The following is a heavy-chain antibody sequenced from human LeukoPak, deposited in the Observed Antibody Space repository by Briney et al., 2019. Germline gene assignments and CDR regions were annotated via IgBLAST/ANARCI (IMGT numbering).Heavy chain of an antibody. CDR3: AKDGLMRFFDY. D-gene: IGHD2-8*01. CDR2: ISNDGNDK. Sequence: GESLKISCAASGFIFNSYGMYWARQAPGKGLEWVAVISNDGNDKQYADSVKGRFTISRDNPNNTLYLQMNSLRGEDTAVYYCAKDGLMRFFDYWGQGTLVTVSS. V-gene: IGHV3-30*18. CDR1: GFIFNSYG. J-gene: IGHJ4*02.